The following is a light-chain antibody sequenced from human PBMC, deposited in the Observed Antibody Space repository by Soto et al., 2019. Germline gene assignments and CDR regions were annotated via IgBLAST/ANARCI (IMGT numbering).Light chain of an antibody. Sequence: EIVLTQFPATLSLSPGDGATLSCRASQSVSSYLAWYQQKRGQAPRLLIYDSFNRATGIPARFSGSRSGTDFSLIISSLEPEDFAVYYCQQRSGWPLTYGGGTRVEIK. J-gene: IGKJ4*01. CDR3: QQRSGWPLT. CDR2: DSF. CDR1: QSVSSY. V-gene: IGKV3-11*01.